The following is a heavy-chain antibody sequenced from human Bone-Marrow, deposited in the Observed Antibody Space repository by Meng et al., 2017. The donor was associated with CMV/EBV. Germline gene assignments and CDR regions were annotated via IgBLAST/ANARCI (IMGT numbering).Heavy chain of an antibody. D-gene: IGHD3-3*01. J-gene: IGHJ5*02. V-gene: IGHV1-2*02. CDR2: INPNSGGT. CDR1: GYTFTGYY. Sequence: ASVKVSCKASGYTFTGYYMHWVRQAPGQGLEWMGWINPNSGGTNYAQKFQGRVTMTRDTPISTAYMELSRLRSDDTAVYYCAREGALWTGDTIFGVVIQDNNWFDPWGQGTLVTVSS. CDR3: AREGALWTGDTIFGVVIQDNNWFDP.